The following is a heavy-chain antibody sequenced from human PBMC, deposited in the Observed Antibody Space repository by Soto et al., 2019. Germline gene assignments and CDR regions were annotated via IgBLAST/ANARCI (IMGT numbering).Heavy chain of an antibody. CDR1: GFTFSSYG. V-gene: IGHV3-33*01. D-gene: IGHD4-17*01. CDR2: IWYDGSNK. CDR3: ARVAGDYEADYYYGMDV. Sequence: GGSLRLSCAASGFTFSSYGMHWVRQAPGKGLEWVAVIWYDGSNKYYADSVKGRFTISRDNSKNTLYLQMNSLRAEDTAVYYCARVAGDYEADYYYGMDVWGQGTTVTVSS. J-gene: IGHJ6*02.